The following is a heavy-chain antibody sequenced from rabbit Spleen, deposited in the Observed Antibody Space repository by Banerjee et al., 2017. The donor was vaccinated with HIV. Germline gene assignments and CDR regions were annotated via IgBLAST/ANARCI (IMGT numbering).Heavy chain of an antibody. CDR2: IDPVFGIT. CDR1: GFTLSSYY. V-gene: IGHV1S7*01. J-gene: IGHJ4*01. CDR3: ARDGAGGSYFAL. D-gene: IGHD8-1*01. Sequence: QLEESAGGLVQPGGSLKLSCKASGFTLSSYYMNWVRQAPGKGLEWIGYIDPVFGITYYANWVNGRFSISRENAQNTVLLQMTSLKAADTATYFCARDGAGGSYFALWGQGTLVTVS.